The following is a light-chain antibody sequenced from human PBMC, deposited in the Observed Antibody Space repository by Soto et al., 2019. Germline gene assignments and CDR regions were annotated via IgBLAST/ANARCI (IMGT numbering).Light chain of an antibody. CDR1: SSNIGNNH. J-gene: IGLJ2*01. CDR3: AAWDGSLSGVV. V-gene: IGLV1-47*01. CDR2: RDN. Sequence: QSVLTQPPSASGTPGQRVTISCSGSSSNIGNNHVYWYQQLPGTAPKLLIYRDNQRPSGVPDRFSGSRSGTSASLAISGLRFEDEADYHCAAWDGSLSGVVFGGGTQLTV.